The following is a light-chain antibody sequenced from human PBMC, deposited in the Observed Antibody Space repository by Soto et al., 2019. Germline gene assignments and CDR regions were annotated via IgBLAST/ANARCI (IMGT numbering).Light chain of an antibody. J-gene: IGLJ1*01. CDR1: SSDVGAYNY. CDR2: RVS. Sequence: QSALTQPASVSGSPGQSITISCTGTSSDVGAYNYVAWYQQYPGKAPKLLIYRVSNRPSGVSDRFSGSKSGNTASLTISGLQPEDEADYYCSSYTSGITFVFGSGTKVTVL. V-gene: IGLV2-14*01. CDR3: SSYTSGITFV.